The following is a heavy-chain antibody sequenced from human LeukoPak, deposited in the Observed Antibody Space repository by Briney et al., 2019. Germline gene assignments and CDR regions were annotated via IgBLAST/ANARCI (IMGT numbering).Heavy chain of an antibody. D-gene: IGHD1-26*01. CDR3: ARPLGFPDRILSWFDP. J-gene: IGHJ5*02. V-gene: IGHV4-38-2*01. CDR1: GYSISSSYY. Sequence: SETLSLTCAVSGYSISSSYYWGWIRQPPGKGLEWIGSFYYSGSTYYNPSLKSRVTISVDTSKNQFSLKLSSVTAADTAVYYCARPLGFPDRILSWFDPWGQGTLVTVSS. CDR2: FYYSGST.